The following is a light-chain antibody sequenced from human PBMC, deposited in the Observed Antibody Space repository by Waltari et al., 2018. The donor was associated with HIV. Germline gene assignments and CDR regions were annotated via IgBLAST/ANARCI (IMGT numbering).Light chain of an antibody. J-gene: IGLJ2*01. CDR2: EDN. V-gene: IGLV6-57*03. CDR1: SGSIASNF. CDR3: QSYDSSNVV. Sequence: NFMLTQPHSVSESPGKTVAISCTRSSGSIASNFVQWYQQRPGSAPTIVIYEDNQRPSGVPVRFSGSIDSSSNSASLTISGLKTEDEADYYCQSYDSSNVVFGGGTKLTVL.